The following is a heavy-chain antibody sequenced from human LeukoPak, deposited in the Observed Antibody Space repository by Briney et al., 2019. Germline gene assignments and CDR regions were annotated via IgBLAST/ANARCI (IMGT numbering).Heavy chain of an antibody. CDR3: ARGYYYDSSGYSPDAFDI. D-gene: IGHD3-22*01. CDR1: GYSISSGYY. J-gene: IGHJ3*02. Sequence: SETLSLTCTVSGYSISSGYYWGWIRQPPGKGLEWIGSIYHSGSTYYNPSLKGRVTISVDTSKNQFSLKLSSVTAADTAVYYCARGYYYDSSGYSPDAFDIWGQGTMVTVSS. V-gene: IGHV4-38-2*02. CDR2: IYHSGST.